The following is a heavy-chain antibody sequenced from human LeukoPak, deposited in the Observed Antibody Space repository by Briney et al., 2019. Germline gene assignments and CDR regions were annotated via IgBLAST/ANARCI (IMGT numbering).Heavy chain of an antibody. J-gene: IGHJ4*02. CDR3: AKSEKQLAFDY. V-gene: IGHV3-33*06. D-gene: IGHD6-6*01. CDR1: GFTFSSYG. CDR2: IWYDGSNK. Sequence: PGGSLRLSCAASGFTFSSYGMHWVRQAPGKGLEWVAVIWYDGSNKYYADSVKGRFTISRDNSKNTLYLQMNSLRAEDTAVYYCAKSEKQLAFDYWGQGTLVTVSS.